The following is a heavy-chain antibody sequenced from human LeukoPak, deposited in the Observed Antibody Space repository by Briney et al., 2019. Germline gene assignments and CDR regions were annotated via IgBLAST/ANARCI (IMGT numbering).Heavy chain of an antibody. CDR1: GGSISSYY. Sequence: ETLSLTCTVSGGSISSYYWSWIRQPPGKGLEWIGYIYYSGSTNYNPSLKSRVTISVDTSKNQFSLKLSSVTAADTAVYYCARITYYYGSGSSLDPWGQGTLVTVSS. CDR3: ARITYYYGSGSSLDP. CDR2: IYYSGST. V-gene: IGHV4-59*01. J-gene: IGHJ5*02. D-gene: IGHD3-10*01.